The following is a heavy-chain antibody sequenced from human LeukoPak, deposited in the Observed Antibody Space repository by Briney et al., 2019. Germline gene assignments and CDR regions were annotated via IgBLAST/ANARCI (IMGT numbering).Heavy chain of an antibody. V-gene: IGHV3-23*01. CDR3: AKSRFLEWLFDY. D-gene: IGHD3-3*01. J-gene: IGHJ4*02. CDR2: ISGSGGST. CDR1: GFTFSSYA. Sequence: GGSLRLSCAASGFTFSSYAMSWVRQAPGKGLEWVSAISGSGGSTYYADSVKGWFTISRDNSKNTLYLQMNSLRAEDTAVYYCAKSRFLEWLFDYWGQGTLVTVSS.